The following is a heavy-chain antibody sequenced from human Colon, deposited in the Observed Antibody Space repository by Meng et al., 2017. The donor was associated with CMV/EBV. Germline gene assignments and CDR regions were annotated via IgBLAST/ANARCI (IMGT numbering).Heavy chain of an antibody. CDR3: VFRLEDPCRSSYYFDQ. Sequence: FALITSGAAGCWVSQHQGKALRRLALVDWDDDERYSPSLRSRLTINKDTSKNQVVFTMSHLDPVDTATYHCVFRLEDPCRSSYYFDQWGQGTLVTVSS. J-gene: IGHJ4*02. V-gene: IGHV2-5*02. D-gene: IGHD3-10*01. CDR1: FALITSGAA. CDR2: VDWDDDE.